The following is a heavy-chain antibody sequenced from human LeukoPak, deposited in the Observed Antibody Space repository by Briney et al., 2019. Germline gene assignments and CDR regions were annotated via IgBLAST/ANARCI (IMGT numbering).Heavy chain of an antibody. V-gene: IGHV3-53*01. Sequence: GGSLRLSCAASGFTVSSNYMSWVRQAPGKGLEWVSVIYSGGSTYYADSVKGRFTISRDNSKNTLYLQINSLRAEDTAVYYCARLYYDILTGYSDYWGQGTLVTVSS. J-gene: IGHJ4*02. CDR2: IYSGGST. D-gene: IGHD3-9*01. CDR3: ARLYYDILTGYSDY. CDR1: GFTVSSNY.